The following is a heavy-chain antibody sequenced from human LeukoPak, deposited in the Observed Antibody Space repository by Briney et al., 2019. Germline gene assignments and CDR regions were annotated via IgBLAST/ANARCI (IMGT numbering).Heavy chain of an antibody. CDR1: GGSISSGGYY. CDR3: ATLTTVASAFYFDY. V-gene: IGHV4-30-2*01. Sequence: SETLSLTCTVSGGSISSGGYYWSWIRQPPGKGLEWIGYIYHSGSTYYNPSLKSRVTISVDRSKNQFSLKLSSVTAADTAVYYCATLTTVASAFYFDYWGQGTLVTVSS. CDR2: IYHSGST. J-gene: IGHJ4*02. D-gene: IGHD4-23*01.